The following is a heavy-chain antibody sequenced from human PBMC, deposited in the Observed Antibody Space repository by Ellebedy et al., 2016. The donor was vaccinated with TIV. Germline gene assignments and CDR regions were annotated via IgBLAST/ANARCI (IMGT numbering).Heavy chain of an antibody. CDR1: GGSIITNSFY. CDR2: IYYSGST. Sequence: SETLSLTXTVSGGSIITNSFYWDWHRQPTGKGLEWIGNIYYSGSTFYNPSLQSRVTISQDTSQNQFSLTLSSVTAADTAVYYCARSVGWLRSFDYWGQGNLVTVSS. J-gene: IGHJ4*02. V-gene: IGHV4-39*07. D-gene: IGHD5-12*01. CDR3: ARSVGWLRSFDY.